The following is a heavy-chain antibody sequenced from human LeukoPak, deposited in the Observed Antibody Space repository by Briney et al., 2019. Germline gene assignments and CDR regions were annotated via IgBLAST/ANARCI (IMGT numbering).Heavy chain of an antibody. CDR1: GGTFSSYA. CDR3: ARSLDYGDYYIWDY. J-gene: IGHJ4*02. CDR2: IIPILGIA. Sequence: EASVKVSCKASGGTFSSYAISWVRQAPGQGLEWMGRIIPILGIANYAQKFQGRVTITADKSTSTAYMELSSLRSEDTAVYYCARSLDYGDYYIWDYWGQGTLVTVSS. V-gene: IGHV1-69*04. D-gene: IGHD4-17*01.